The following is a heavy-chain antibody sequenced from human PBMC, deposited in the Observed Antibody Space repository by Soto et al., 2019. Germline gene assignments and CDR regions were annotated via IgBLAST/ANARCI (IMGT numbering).Heavy chain of an antibody. Sequence: PGGSLRLSCEAPGFIFGNYSMNWVRQAPGKGLEWVSSISSRSNFIYYADSLRGRVTISRDNTQNSLHLQMNSLRVEDTAIYYCARVQKLYGNSVYYYGMDVWGQGTTVTVSS. CDR3: ARVQKLYGNSVYYYGMDV. D-gene: IGHD3-10*01. V-gene: IGHV3-21*01. CDR1: GFIFGNYS. CDR2: ISSRSNFI. J-gene: IGHJ6*02.